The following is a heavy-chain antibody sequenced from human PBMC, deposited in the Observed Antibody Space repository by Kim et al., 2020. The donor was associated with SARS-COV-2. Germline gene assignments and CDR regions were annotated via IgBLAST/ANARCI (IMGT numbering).Heavy chain of an antibody. CDR2: IYYSGST. V-gene: IGHV4-39*07. Sequence: SETLSLTCTVSGGSISSSSYYWGWIRQPPGKGLEWIGSIYYSGSTYYNPSLKSRVTISVDTSKNQFSLKLSSVTAADTAVYYCASYRAEFGRYYYYGMDVWGQGTTVTVSS. J-gene: IGHJ6*02. D-gene: IGHD1-26*01. CDR3: ASYRAEFGRYYYYGMDV. CDR1: GGSISSSSYY.